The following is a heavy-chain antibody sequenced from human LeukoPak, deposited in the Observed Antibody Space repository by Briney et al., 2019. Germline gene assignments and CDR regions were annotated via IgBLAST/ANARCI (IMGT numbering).Heavy chain of an antibody. J-gene: IGHJ5*02. V-gene: IGHV3-30*18. Sequence: QPGRSLRLSCAASGFTFSSYGMHWVRQAPGKGLEWVAVISYDGSNKYYADSVKGRFTISRDNSKNTLYLQMNSLRAEDTAVYYCAKEEHDSSGYYLWGQGTLVTVSS. CDR3: AKEEHDSSGYYL. CDR2: ISYDGSNK. D-gene: IGHD3-22*01. CDR1: GFTFSSYG.